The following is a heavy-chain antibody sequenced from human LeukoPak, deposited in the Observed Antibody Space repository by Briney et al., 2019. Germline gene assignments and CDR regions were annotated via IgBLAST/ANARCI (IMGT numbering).Heavy chain of an antibody. CDR3: ARGISMVRGVIPQPLGFDY. CDR1: GGSFSGYY. J-gene: IGHJ4*02. Sequence: SETLSLTCAVYGGSFSGYYWSWIRQPPGKGREWIGEINHSGSTNYNPSLKSRVTISVDTSKNQFSMKLSSVNAADTAVYYCARGISMVRGVIPQPLGFDYWGQGTLVTVSS. V-gene: IGHV4-34*01. D-gene: IGHD3-10*01. CDR2: INHSGST.